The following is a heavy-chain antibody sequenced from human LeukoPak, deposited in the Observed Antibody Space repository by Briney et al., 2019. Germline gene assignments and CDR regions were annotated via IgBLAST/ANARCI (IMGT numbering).Heavy chain of an antibody. CDR3: APLPTGIGDY. Sequence: GGSRRLSCAASGFTFSSYEMNWVRQAPGKGLEWVSYISSSGSTIYYADSVKGRFTISRDNAKNSLYLQMNSLRAEDTAVYYCAPLPTGIGDYWGQGTLLTVSS. J-gene: IGHJ4*02. D-gene: IGHD6-13*01. V-gene: IGHV3-48*03. CDR1: GFTFSSYE. CDR2: ISSSGSTI.